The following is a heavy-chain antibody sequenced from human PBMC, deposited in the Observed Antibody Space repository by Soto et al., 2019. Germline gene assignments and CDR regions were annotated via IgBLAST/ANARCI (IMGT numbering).Heavy chain of an antibody. CDR2: IYYSGST. V-gene: IGHV4-31*03. Sequence: QVQLQESGPGLVKPSQTLSLTCTVSGGAISSGNYYWSWIRQPPGKGLEWIGYIYYSGSTYYNPYLNSRLTITVDTSKSMVSLKLRFVPASDTVVYYGATVVPPGPESPSANDYCLDVWGQGAMVTVSS. CDR1: GGAISSGNYY. D-gene: IGHD2-2*01. CDR3: ATVVPPGPESPSANDYCLDV. J-gene: IGHJ6*02.